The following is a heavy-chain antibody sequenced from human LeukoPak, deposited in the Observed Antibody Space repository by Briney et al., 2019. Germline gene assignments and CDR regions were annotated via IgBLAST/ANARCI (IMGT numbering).Heavy chain of an antibody. CDR3: ANLDIVVVPAAPLRD. Sequence: GGSLRLSCAASGFTFSSYAMSWVRQAPGKGLEWVSAISGSGGSTYYADSVKGRFTISRDNSKNTLYLQMNSLRAEDTAVYYCANLDIVVVPAAPLRDWGQGTLVTVSS. CDR1: GFTFSSYA. D-gene: IGHD2-2*03. V-gene: IGHV3-23*01. J-gene: IGHJ4*02. CDR2: ISGSGGST.